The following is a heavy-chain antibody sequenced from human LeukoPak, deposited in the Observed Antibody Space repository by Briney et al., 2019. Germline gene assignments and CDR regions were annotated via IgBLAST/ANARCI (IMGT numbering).Heavy chain of an antibody. Sequence: GGSLRLSCAASGFTFSSYAMHWVRQAPGKGLEWVAVISYDGSNKYYAGSVKGRFTISRDNSKNTLYLQMNSLRAEDTAVYYCAREVTLYFDYWGQGTLVTVSS. CDR2: ISYDGSNK. J-gene: IGHJ4*02. CDR3: AREVTLYFDY. V-gene: IGHV3-30*01. CDR1: GFTFSSYA.